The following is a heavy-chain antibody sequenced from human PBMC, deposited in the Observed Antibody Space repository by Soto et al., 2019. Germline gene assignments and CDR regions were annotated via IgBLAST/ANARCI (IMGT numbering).Heavy chain of an antibody. Sequence: GXSVKVSCKASVYTFTSYAMHWVRQAPGQRLEWMGWINAGNGNTKYSQKFQGRVTITRDTSAGTAYMELSSLRSEDTAVYYCARSGRISRWYIGYWGQGTLVTVSS. CDR2: INAGNGNT. CDR1: VYTFTSYA. V-gene: IGHV1-3*01. D-gene: IGHD6-13*01. CDR3: ARSGRISRWYIGY. J-gene: IGHJ4*02.